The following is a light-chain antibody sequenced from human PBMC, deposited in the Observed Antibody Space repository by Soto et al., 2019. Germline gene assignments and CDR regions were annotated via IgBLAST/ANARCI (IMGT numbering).Light chain of an antibody. CDR3: SSYAGSDNVI. Sequence: QSALTQPPSASGSPGQSVTISCTGTSSDVGGYDYVSWYQQHPGKAPKLMIFEVNKRPSGVPDRFSGSKSGQTASLTVSGLQADDEGDYYCSSYAGSDNVIFGGGTQLTVL. CDR1: SSDVGGYDY. J-gene: IGLJ2*01. V-gene: IGLV2-8*01. CDR2: EVN.